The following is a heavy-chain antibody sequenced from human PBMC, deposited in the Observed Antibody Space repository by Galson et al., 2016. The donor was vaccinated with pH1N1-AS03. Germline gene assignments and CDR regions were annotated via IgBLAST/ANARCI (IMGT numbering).Heavy chain of an antibody. CDR1: GYIFTSFW. CDR3: AKRYGYYFDY. J-gene: IGHJ4*02. D-gene: IGHD2-15*01. Sequence: QSGAEVKKPGDSLTISCQASGYIFTSFWIGWVRQIPGKGLEWMGIIYPDDSDTRYSPSFQGQVTISAYKSITTAYLPWTSLKASDTAIYYFAKRYGYYFDYWGQGTPVTVSS. CDR2: IYPDDSDT. V-gene: IGHV5-51*01.